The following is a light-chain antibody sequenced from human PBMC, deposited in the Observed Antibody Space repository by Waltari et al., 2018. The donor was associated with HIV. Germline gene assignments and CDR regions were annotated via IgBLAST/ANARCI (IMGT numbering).Light chain of an antibody. CDR2: EVN. J-gene: IGLJ3*02. V-gene: IGLV2-8*01. Sequence: QSALTQPPSASGSPGQSVIISCPGTTSDVGRYNYVSWYQQHPGRAPKLMIYEVNKRPPGVPDRFSGSKSGNTASLTVSGLQAEDEANYYCSSFGGNNPYLVFGGGTTLTVL. CDR3: SSFGGNNPYLV. CDR1: TSDVGRYNY.